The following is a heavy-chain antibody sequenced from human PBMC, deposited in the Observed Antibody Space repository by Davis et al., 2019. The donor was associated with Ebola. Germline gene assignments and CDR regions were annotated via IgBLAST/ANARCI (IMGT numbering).Heavy chain of an antibody. D-gene: IGHD1-26*01. V-gene: IGHV1-69*04. J-gene: IGHJ4*02. CDR2: IVPILDIT. CDR3: ASPGPVGGSYLHY. CDR1: GGSFNTYE. Sequence: AASVKVSCKTSGGSFNTYEINWVRQAPGQGLEWMGRIVPILDITNYSPKFQGRVTMTRDTSTSTVYMELSSLRSEDTAVYYCASPGPVGGSYLHYWGQGTLVTVSS.